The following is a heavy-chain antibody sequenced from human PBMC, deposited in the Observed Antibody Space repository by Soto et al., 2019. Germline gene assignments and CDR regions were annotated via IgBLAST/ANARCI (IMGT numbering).Heavy chain of an antibody. CDR2: IYSSGTT. Sequence: QVQLQESGPGLVKPSQTLSLSCSISGGSITSANYYWTWIRLFPGKGLEWIGYIYSSGTTHYNPSLKSRATISLDTTNNQFSLEVKSATAADTAMYYCARMGLHLGELSRNWFDPWGQGSLVTVSS. V-gene: IGHV4-31*03. CDR3: ARMGLHLGELSRNWFDP. D-gene: IGHD3-16*02. J-gene: IGHJ5*02. CDR1: GGSITSANYY.